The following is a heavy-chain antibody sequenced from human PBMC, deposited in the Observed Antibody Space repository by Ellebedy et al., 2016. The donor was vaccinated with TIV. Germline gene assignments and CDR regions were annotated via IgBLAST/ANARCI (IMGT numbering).Heavy chain of an antibody. J-gene: IGHJ3*02. Sequence: ASVKVSXXASGYTFTSYYMHWVRQAPGQGLEWMGIINPSGGSTSYAQKFQGRVTMTRDTSTSTVYMELSSLRSEDTAVYYCARDPSVAMRDDAFDIWGQGTMVTVSS. CDR2: INPSGGST. D-gene: IGHD5-12*01. CDR3: ARDPSVAMRDDAFDI. CDR1: GYTFTSYY. V-gene: IGHV1-46*01.